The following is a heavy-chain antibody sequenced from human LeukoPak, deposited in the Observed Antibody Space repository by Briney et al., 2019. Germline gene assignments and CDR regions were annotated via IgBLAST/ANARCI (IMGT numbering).Heavy chain of an antibody. CDR3: AKVVSVGVWKY. CDR2: ISDSGGST. Sequence: PGGSLRLSCAASGYTISSCAIRWLLRPPARELVGGSAISDSGGSTYDEPSLKGRVTISIDTSKNQLSLQMNSLTAEDTAVYYCAKVVSVGVWKYWGQGTLVTVSS. J-gene: IGHJ4*02. V-gene: IGHV3-23*02. D-gene: IGHD2-8*01. CDR1: GYTISSCA.